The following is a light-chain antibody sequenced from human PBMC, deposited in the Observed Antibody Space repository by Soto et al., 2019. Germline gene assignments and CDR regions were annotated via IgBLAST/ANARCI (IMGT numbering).Light chain of an antibody. J-gene: IGKJ5*01. CDR3: QQYNNWPIT. CDR2: GAS. Sequence: ELVFTQSPVTLSLSPGERATLSCSASQSVSSSYLAWYQQKPGQAPRLLIYGASTRATGIPARFSGSGSGTEFTLTISSLQSEDFAVYYCQQYNNWPITVGQGTRLEIK. V-gene: IGKV3D-15*01. CDR1: QSVSSSY.